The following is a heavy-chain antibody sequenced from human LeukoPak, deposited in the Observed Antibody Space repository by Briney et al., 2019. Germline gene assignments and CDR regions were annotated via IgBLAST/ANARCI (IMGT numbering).Heavy chain of an antibody. CDR3: ARESNGYNFDY. J-gene: IGHJ4*02. CDR2: ISGSRPSI. Sequence: GGSLRLSCAASGFTFSSYEMNWVRQAPGKGLEWISYISGSRPSIYYADSVKGRFTIPRDNAKNSLYLQMNSLRAEDTAVYYCARESNGYNFDYWGPGTLVTVSS. CDR1: GFTFSSYE. V-gene: IGHV3-48*03. D-gene: IGHD5-24*01.